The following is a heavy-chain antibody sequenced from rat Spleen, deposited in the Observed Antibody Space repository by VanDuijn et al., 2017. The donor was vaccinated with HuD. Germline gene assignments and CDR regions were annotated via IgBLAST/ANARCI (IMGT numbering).Heavy chain of an antibody. CDR2: ISYDGSST. V-gene: IGHV5-7*01. Sequence: EVQLVESGGGLVQPGRSLKLSCAASGFTFSDYNMAWVRQSPKKGLEWVATISYDGSSTYYRDSVKGRFTISRDNAKSTLYLQMDSLRSEDTATYYCARDSGYWYFDFWGPGTMVTVSS. J-gene: IGHJ1*01. CDR3: ARDSGYWYFDF. D-gene: IGHD4-3*01. CDR1: GFTFSDYN.